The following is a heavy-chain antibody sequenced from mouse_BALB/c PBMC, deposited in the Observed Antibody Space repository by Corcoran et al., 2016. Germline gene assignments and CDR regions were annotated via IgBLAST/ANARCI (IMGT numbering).Heavy chain of an antibody. Sequence: EVQLQQSGPALVTPGASVKISCKAYGSSFTGYYMHWVKQSHVKSLAWIGRINPYNGATSYNQNFKDKASLTVDKSSSTAYMELHSLTSEDSAVYYCARGDHLDYWGQGTTLTVSS. CDR1: GSSFTGYY. J-gene: IGHJ2*01. V-gene: IGHV1-26*01. CDR3: ARGDHLDY. CDR2: INPYNGAT.